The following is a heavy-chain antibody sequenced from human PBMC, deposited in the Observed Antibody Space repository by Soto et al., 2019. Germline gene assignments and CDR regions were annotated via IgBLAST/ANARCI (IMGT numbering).Heavy chain of an antibody. J-gene: IGHJ3*01. D-gene: IGHD1-7*01. CDR3: AKCMQAYWNYDAHHL. Sequence: EVKLLESGGGLVQPGGSLRLSCAASGFTFTTYSMSWVRQAPGKGLEWVAHITGTGGITYYADSVKGRFTISRDTSRNTLYLQMNSLRAEDTALYYCAKCMQAYWNYDAHHLWGQGTMVTVSS. V-gene: IGHV3-23*01. CDR1: GFTFTTYS. CDR2: ITGTGGIT.